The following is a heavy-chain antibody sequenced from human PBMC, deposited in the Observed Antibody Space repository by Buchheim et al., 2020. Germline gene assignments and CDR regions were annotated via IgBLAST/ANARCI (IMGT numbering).Heavy chain of an antibody. V-gene: IGHV3-33*01. J-gene: IGHJ6*02. CDR1: GFYFNGYG. D-gene: IGHD1-1*01. CDR2: IWYDGSNR. CDR3: ARDLSRLEIGYYYGLDV. Sequence: QVQLVESGGGVVQPGRSLRLSCEASGFYFNGYGFHWVRQAPGKGLEWVAVIWYDGSNRNYADSVGGRFTISRDSSRNTVYLQMNSLRAEDTAVYYCARDLSRLEIGYYYGLDVWGQGTT.